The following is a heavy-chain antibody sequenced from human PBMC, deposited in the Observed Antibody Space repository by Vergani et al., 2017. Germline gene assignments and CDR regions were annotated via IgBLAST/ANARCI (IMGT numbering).Heavy chain of an antibody. V-gene: IGHV3-49*03. J-gene: IGHJ6*03. CDR1: GFTFGDYA. CDR2: IRSKAYGGTT. Sequence: EVQLVESGGGLVQPGRSLRLSCTASGFTFGDYAMSWFRQAPGKGLEWVGFIRSKAYGGTTEYAASVKGRFTISRDDSKSIAYLQMNILKTEDTAVYYCTRVGGGSYYYYYMDVWGKGTTVTVSS. CDR3: TRVGGGSYYYYYMDV. D-gene: IGHD3-16*01.